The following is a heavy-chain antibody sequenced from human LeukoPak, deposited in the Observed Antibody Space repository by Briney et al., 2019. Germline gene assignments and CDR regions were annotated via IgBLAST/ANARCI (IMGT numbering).Heavy chain of an antibody. J-gene: IGHJ4*02. CDR3: ARDLSSSSSCFDY. Sequence: GGSLRLSCSASGFTFSSYSMNWVRQAPGQGLEWVSSISSSSSYIYYADSVKGRFTISRYNAKNSLYLQMNSLRAEDTAVYYCARDLSSSSSCFDYWGQGTLVTVSS. D-gene: IGHD6-13*01. CDR1: GFTFSSYS. CDR2: ISSSSSYI. V-gene: IGHV3-21*01.